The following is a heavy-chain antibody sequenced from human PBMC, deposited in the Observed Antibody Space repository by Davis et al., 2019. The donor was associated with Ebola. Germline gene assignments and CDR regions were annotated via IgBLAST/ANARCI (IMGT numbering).Heavy chain of an antibody. CDR1: GFTFSSYS. J-gene: IGHJ4*02. V-gene: IGHV3-48*02. CDR3: AREGYYYDSSGYSYYFDY. D-gene: IGHD3-22*01. CDR2: ISSSSSTI. Sequence: PGGSLRLSCAASGFTFSSYSMNWVRQAPGKGLEWVSYISSSSSTIYYADSVKGRFTISRDNAKNSLYLQMNSLGDEDTAVYYCAREGYYYDSSGYSYYFDYWGQGTLVTVSS.